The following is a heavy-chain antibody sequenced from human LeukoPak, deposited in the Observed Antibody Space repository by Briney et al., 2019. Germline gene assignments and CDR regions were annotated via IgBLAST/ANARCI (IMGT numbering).Heavy chain of an antibody. Sequence: ASVKVSCKASGYTFANYYVHWVRQAPGQGLEWMGIINPSDGSTNYAQKFQGRVTITADESTSTAYMELSSLRSEDTAVYYCARHTDYYDSSGYSYYYYYYMDVWGKGTTVTISS. V-gene: IGHV1-46*01. CDR1: GYTFANYY. CDR3: ARHTDYYDSSGYSYYYYYYMDV. J-gene: IGHJ6*03. D-gene: IGHD3-22*01. CDR2: INPSDGST.